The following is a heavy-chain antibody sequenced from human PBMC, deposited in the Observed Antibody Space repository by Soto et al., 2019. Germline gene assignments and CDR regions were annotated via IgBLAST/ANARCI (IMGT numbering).Heavy chain of an antibody. J-gene: IGHJ4*02. D-gene: IGHD4-17*01. CDR1: GFTFSSYG. V-gene: IGHV3-33*01. CDR3: ARGDGDYPVFAY. CDR2: IWYDGSNK. Sequence: QVQLVESGGGVVQPGRSLRLSCAASGFTFSSYGMHWVRQAPGKGLEWVAVIWYDGSNKYYADSVKGRFTISRDNSKNTLYLQMSSLRAEDSAVYYCARGDGDYPVFAYWGQGTLVTVSS.